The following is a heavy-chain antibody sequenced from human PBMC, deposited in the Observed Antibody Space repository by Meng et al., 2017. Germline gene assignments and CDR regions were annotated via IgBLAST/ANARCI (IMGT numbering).Heavy chain of an antibody. CDR2: FDPEDGET. CDR1: AYTLTGFS. CDR3: ATDRYCSGGSCDRVRYFDY. D-gene: IGHD2-15*01. V-gene: IGHV1-24*01. J-gene: IGHJ4*02. Sequence: ASVKVSCKVSAYTLTGFSMHWVRQAPGKGLEWRGGFDPEDGETIYAQKFQGRVTMTEDTSTDTAYMELSSLRSEDTAVYYCATDRYCSGGSCDRVRYFDYWGQGTLVTVSS.